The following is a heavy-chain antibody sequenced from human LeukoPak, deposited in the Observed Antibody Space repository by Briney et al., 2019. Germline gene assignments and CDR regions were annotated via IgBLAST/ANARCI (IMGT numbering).Heavy chain of an antibody. J-gene: IGHJ4*02. CDR3: ARYASSGWYPEEDQQYYFDY. CDR2: ISSSGSTI. D-gene: IGHD6-19*01. CDR1: GFTFSDYY. V-gene: IGHV3-11*01. Sequence: PGGSLRLSCAASGFTFSDYYMSWIRQAPGKGLEWVSYISSSGSTIYYADSVKGRFTISRDNAKNSLYLQMNSLRAEDTAVYYCARYASSGWYPEEDQQYYFDYWGQGTLVTVSS.